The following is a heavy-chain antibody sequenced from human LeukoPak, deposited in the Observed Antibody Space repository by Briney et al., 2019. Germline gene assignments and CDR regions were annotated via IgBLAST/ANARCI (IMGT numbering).Heavy chain of an antibody. CDR3: AKTVGDWGRYYFDY. CDR1: GFTFSSYA. D-gene: IGHD7-27*01. V-gene: IGHV3-23*01. Sequence: GGSLRLSCAASGFTFSSYAVTWVRQAPGKGLEWVSTISGSGGNTYYADSVKGRFTISRDNSKKTLSLQMNSLRAEDTAVYYCAKTVGDWGRYYFDYWGQGTLVTVSS. J-gene: IGHJ4*02. CDR2: ISGSGGNT.